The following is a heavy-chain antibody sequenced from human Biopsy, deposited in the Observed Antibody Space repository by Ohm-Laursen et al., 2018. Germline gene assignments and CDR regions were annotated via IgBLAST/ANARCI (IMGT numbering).Heavy chain of an antibody. J-gene: IGHJ6*02. CDR1: GESFNGYY. CDR3: VRGVDYYDPYHYYALDV. CDR2: INHSGRT. D-gene: IGHD3-22*01. V-gene: IGHV4-34*01. Sequence: PSETLSLTCAVYGESFNGYYWSWIRQTPGKGLEWIGEINHSGRTNYNPSLKSRVTISVDTSKNKFSLKVRSVTAADTAVYYCVRGVDYYDPYHYYALDVWAKGRRSPSP.